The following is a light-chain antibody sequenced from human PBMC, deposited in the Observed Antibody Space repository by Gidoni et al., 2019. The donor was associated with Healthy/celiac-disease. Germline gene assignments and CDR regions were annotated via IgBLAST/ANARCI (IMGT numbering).Light chain of an antibody. V-gene: IGKV3-15*01. CDR2: GAS. CDR1: QSVSSN. J-gene: IGKJ1*01. CDR3: QQYNNWPMT. Sequence: PATRSVSPGERATLSCRASQSVSSNLAWYQQNPGQAPRLLIYGASTRATGIPARFSGSGSGTEFTLTISSLQSEDFAVYYCQQYNNWPMTCGQXTKVEIK.